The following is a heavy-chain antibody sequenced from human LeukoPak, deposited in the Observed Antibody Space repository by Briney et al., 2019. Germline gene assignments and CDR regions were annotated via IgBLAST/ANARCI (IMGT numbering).Heavy chain of an antibody. CDR2: IYSGGST. D-gene: IGHD3-16*01. J-gene: IGHJ3*02. V-gene: IGHV3-53*04. CDR1: GFTFSSYS. CDR3: AREVGGSAFDI. Sequence: PGGSLRLSCAASGFTFSSYSMNWVRQAPGKGLEWVSIIYSGGSTYYADSVKGRFTISRHNSKNTLYLQMNSLRAEDTAVYYCAREVGGSAFDIWGQGTMVTVSS.